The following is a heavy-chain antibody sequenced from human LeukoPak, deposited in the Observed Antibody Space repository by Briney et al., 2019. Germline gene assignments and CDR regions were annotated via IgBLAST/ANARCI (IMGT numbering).Heavy chain of an antibody. J-gene: IGHJ4*02. Sequence: GGSLRLSCAAAGVTFSGHWMSWVRQAPGKGLEWVANINQGGSDKYYVDSVKGRFTISRDNANNLLYLQVNSLRGEDTAVYYCTRDRSRAEDDWGQGTLVTVSS. V-gene: IGHV3-7*01. CDR3: TRDRSRAEDD. CDR1: GVTFSGHW. CDR2: INQGGSDK. D-gene: IGHD1-14*01.